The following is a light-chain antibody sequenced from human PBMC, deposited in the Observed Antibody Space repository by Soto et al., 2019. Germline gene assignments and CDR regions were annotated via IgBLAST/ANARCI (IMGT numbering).Light chain of an antibody. Sequence: DIVMTQSPDSLAVSLGERATINCKSSQSVLYSSNNKNYLAWYQQKPGQPPKLVIYWAATRESGVPDRFSGSGSGTEFTLTISSLQAEDVAVYYCQQYDSSPRTFGQGTEVEIK. V-gene: IGKV4-1*01. CDR3: QQYDSSPRT. CDR2: WAA. CDR1: QSVLYSSNNKNY. J-gene: IGKJ1*01.